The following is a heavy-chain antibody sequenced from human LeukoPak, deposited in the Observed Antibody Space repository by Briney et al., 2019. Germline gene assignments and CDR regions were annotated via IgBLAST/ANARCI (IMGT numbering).Heavy chain of an antibody. CDR3: ARRGHSSGWYWFDP. D-gene: IGHD6-19*01. J-gene: IGHJ5*02. CDR2: IYYSGIT. CDR1: GGSISSSSYY. V-gene: IGHV4-39*01. Sequence: SETLSLTCTVSGGSISSSSYYWGWIRQPSGKGLEWIGSIYYSGITYYNPSLKSRVTISVDTSKNQFSLKLSSVTAADTAVYYCARRGHSSGWYWFDPWGQGTLVTVSS.